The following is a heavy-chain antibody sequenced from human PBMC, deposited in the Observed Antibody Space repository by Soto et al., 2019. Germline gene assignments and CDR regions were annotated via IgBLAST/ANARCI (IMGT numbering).Heavy chain of an antibody. CDR2: ISGSGGST. CDR1: GITFSSYA. V-gene: IGHV3-23*01. Sequence: PGGSLKLSCAASGITFSSYAMSWVPQAPGKGLEWVSAISGSGGSTYYADSVKGRFTISRDNSKNTLYLQMNSLRAEDTAVYYCAKELHTSSGWSQVIYWGQGTLVTVSS. CDR3: AKELHTSSGWSQVIY. J-gene: IGHJ4*02. D-gene: IGHD6-19*01.